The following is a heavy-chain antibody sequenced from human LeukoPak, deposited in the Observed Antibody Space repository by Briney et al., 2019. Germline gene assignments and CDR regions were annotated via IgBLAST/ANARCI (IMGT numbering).Heavy chain of an antibody. J-gene: IGHJ4*02. CDR1: GFTFRNAG. V-gene: IGHV3-33*01. Sequence: HPGRSLRLPCAASGFTFRNAGMRWVRQAPGKGLEWVAFIWFDGTKAYYADSVKGRFTISRDNFNNTVYLHMNSLRGEDTALYYCARDRNNNFFDYCGQGTLVTVSS. CDR2: IWFDGTKA. D-gene: IGHD2/OR15-2a*01. CDR3: ARDRNNNFFDY.